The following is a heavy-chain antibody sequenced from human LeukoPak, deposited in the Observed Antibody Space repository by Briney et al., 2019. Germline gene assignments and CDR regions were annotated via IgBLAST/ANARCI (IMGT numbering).Heavy chain of an antibody. CDR3: ARSLWPEDY. D-gene: IGHD5-18*01. Sequence: PGGSLRLSCAASGFTFSNAWMSWVRQAPGKGLEWVAVIWYDGSNKYYADSVKGRFTISRDNAKTSLYLQMNSLRAEDTAVYYCARSLWPEDYWGQGILVTVSS. V-gene: IGHV3-33*08. CDR1: GFTFSNAW. J-gene: IGHJ4*02. CDR2: IWYDGSNK.